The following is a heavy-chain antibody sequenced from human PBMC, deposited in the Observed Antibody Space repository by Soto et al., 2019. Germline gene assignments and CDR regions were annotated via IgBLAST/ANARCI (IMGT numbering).Heavy chain of an antibody. V-gene: IGHV4-30-4*02. CDR2: IHYTGSI. Sequence: SETLSLTCTVSGGSINIDHYHWTWIRQTPGKGLEWIGYIHYTGSISYNPSLQSRLTITKDTSKNQVVLTMTNMDPVDTATYYCAHSLRDFWSGYLYYFDYWGQGTLVTVSS. J-gene: IGHJ4*02. CDR3: AHSLRDFWSGYLYYFDY. D-gene: IGHD3-3*01. CDR1: GGSINIDHYH.